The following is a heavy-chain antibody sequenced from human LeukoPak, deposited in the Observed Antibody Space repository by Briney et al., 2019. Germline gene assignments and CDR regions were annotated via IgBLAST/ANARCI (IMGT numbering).Heavy chain of an antibody. CDR1: GFTFSSYA. Sequence: GGSLRLSCAASGFTFSSYAMSWVRQAPGKGLEWVSAISGSGGSTYYADFVKGRFTISRDNSKNTLYLQMNSLRAEDTAVYYCAKLLAAWRVVTANYMDVWGKGTTVTVSS. J-gene: IGHJ6*03. D-gene: IGHD2-21*02. V-gene: IGHV3-23*01. CDR3: AKLLAAWRVVTANYMDV. CDR2: ISGSGGST.